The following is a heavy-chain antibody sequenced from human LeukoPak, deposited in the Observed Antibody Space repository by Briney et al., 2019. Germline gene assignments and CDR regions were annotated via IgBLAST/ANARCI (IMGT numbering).Heavy chain of an antibody. Sequence: SETLSLTCAVYGGSFSGYYWSWIRQPPGKGLEWIGEINHSGSTNYNPSLKSRVTISIDTSKNQFSLKLSSVTAADTAVYYCARVYNWNYGAWFDPWGQGTLVTVSS. CDR3: ARVYNWNYGAWFDP. D-gene: IGHD1-7*01. J-gene: IGHJ5*02. V-gene: IGHV4-34*01. CDR2: INHSGST. CDR1: GGSFSGYY.